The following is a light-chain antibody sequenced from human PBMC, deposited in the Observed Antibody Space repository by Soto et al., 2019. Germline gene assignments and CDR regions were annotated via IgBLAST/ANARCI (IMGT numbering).Light chain of an antibody. CDR1: SSNIGAGYD. J-gene: IGLJ1*01. Sequence: QAVVTQPPSVSGAPGQRVTISCTGSSSNIGAGYDVHWYQQLPGTAPKLLIYGNSNRPSGVPDRFSGPKSGTSASLAITGLQAEDEADYYCQSYDSSLSGSNVFGTGTKVTVL. V-gene: IGLV1-40*01. CDR3: QSYDSSLSGSNV. CDR2: GNS.